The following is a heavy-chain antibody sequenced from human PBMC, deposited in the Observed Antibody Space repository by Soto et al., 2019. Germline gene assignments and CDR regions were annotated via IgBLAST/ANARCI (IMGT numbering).Heavy chain of an antibody. Sequence: QVQLVQSGAEVKKPGSSVKVSCKASGGTFSSYAISWVRQAPGQGLEWMGGIIPIFGTANYAQKFQGRVTITADESTSKSYMELSSVRSEDTAVYYCARTLVPAAIWGAFDIWGQGTMVTVSS. D-gene: IGHD2-2*02. J-gene: IGHJ3*02. V-gene: IGHV1-69*01. CDR1: GGTFSSYA. CDR3: ARTLVPAAIWGAFDI. CDR2: IIPIFGTA.